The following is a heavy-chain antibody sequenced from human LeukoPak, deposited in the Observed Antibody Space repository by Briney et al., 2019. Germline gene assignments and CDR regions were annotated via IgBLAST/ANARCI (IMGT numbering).Heavy chain of an antibody. CDR2: ISSSGSTI. Sequence: GGSLRLSCAASGFTFSDYYMSWIRQAPGKGLEWVSYISSSGSTIYYADSVKGRFTISRDNAKNSLYLQMNSLRAEDTAVYYCARDLSRSLLWFGESQTLFDYWGQGTLVTVSS. D-gene: IGHD3-10*01. CDR1: GFTFSDYY. J-gene: IGHJ4*02. CDR3: ARDLSRSLLWFGESQTLFDY. V-gene: IGHV3-11*04.